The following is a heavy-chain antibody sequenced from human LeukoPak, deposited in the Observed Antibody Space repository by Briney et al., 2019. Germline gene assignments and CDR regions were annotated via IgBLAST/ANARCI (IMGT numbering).Heavy chain of an antibody. V-gene: IGHV3-21*01. J-gene: IGHJ3*02. CDR2: ISSSSSYI. CDR3: ARDLNDAFDI. CDR1: GFTFSIYS. Sequence: GGSLRLSCTASGFTFSIYSMNWVRQAPGMGLEWVPSISSSSSYIKYVDSVKGRFTISRDNAKNSLYLQMNSLRAEDTAMYYCARDLNDAFDIWGQGTMVTVSS. D-gene: IGHD3-9*01.